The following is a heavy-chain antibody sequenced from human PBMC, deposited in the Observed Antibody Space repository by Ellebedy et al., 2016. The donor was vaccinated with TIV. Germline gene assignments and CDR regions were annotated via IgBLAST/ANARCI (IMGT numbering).Heavy chain of an antibody. CDR3: AREGDDYGDSFIRNWYFDL. Sequence: SETLSLXXTVSGGSINNYYWSWVRQPPGKRLEWIGFIHYSGSTHYNPSLRSRITISLDTSTNRFSLKLRSTNAGDTAVYYCAREGDDYGDSFIRNWYFDLWGRGTLVTVSS. D-gene: IGHD4-17*01. J-gene: IGHJ2*01. CDR2: IHYSGST. V-gene: IGHV4-59*01. CDR1: GGSINNYY.